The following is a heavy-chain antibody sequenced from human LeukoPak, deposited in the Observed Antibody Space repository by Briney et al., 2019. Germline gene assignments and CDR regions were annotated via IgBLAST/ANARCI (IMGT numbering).Heavy chain of an antibody. CDR2: ISWNSGSI. D-gene: IGHD2-15*01. Sequence: GRSLRLSCAASGFTFDDYAMHWVRQGPGKGLEWVSGISWNSGSIGYADSVKGRFTISRDNAKNSLYLQMNSLRAEDTALYYCAKGPRGRYCSGGSCNYFDYWGQGTLVTVSS. J-gene: IGHJ4*02. CDR3: AKGPRGRYCSGGSCNYFDY. CDR1: GFTFDDYA. V-gene: IGHV3-9*01.